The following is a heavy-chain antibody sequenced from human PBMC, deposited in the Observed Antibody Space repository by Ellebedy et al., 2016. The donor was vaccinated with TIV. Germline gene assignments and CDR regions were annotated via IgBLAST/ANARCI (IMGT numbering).Heavy chain of an antibody. V-gene: IGHV5-51*01. D-gene: IGHD1-1*01. CDR3: VRGGAVLRTNFDY. J-gene: IGHJ4*02. CDR2: IYPGNSES. Sequence: GGSLRLSXMDSGHRFTSYWIGWVRQMPGKGLEWMASIYPGNSESIYSPSFRGQVTISTDKSINTAYLQWSSLKASDTAIYYCVRGGAVLRTNFDYWGQGTLVTVSS. CDR1: GHRFTSYW.